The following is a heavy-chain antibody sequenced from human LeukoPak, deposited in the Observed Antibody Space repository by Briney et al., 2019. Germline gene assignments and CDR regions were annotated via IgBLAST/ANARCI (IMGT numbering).Heavy chain of an antibody. D-gene: IGHD3-3*01. V-gene: IGHV4-39*07. CDR1: GGSVSSHRYY. CDR3: ARDGGYYDFWSGYYTALYNWFDP. Sequence: SETLSLTCTVSGGSVSSHRYYWGWLRQPPGKGLEWIGSVYYSGSTYYNPSLKSRVTISVDTSKNQFSLKLSSVTAADTAVYYCARDGGYYDFWSGYYTALYNWFDPWGQGTLVTVSS. CDR2: VYYSGST. J-gene: IGHJ5*02.